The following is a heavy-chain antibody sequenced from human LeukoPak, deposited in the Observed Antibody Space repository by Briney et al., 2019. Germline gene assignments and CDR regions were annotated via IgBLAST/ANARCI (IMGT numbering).Heavy chain of an antibody. J-gene: IGHJ4*02. Sequence: GGSLRLSCAASGFTFSSYSMNWVRQAPGKGLKWVSSITSGSSYIYYTGSVKGRFTISRDNAKNSLYLQMNSLRAEDTAVYYCATGTTSGSYYFAYWGQGTLVTVSS. CDR1: GFTFSSYS. CDR3: ATGTTSGSYYFAY. CDR2: ITSGSSYI. V-gene: IGHV3-21*01. D-gene: IGHD1-1*01.